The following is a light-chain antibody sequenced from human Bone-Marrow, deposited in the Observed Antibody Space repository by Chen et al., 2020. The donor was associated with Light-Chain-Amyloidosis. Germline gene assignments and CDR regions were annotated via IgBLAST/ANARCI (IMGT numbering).Light chain of an antibody. V-gene: IGLV1-40*01. Sequence: QSVLTQPPSVSGAPGQRVTISCTGSSSNIGAGYHVHWYQQLPGAAPKLLIYANRTRPSGVPDRFSASKSGTSAFLAISGLRSEDEADYYCAAWDGSLSGYVFGTGTKVIVL. CDR3: AAWDGSLSGYV. CDR2: ANR. CDR1: SSNIGAGYH. J-gene: IGLJ1*01.